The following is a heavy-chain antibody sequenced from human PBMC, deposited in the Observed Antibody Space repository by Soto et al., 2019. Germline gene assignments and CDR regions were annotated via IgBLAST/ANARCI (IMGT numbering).Heavy chain of an antibody. J-gene: IGHJ6*02. D-gene: IGHD2-8*01. CDR2: ISYDGSNK. Sequence: QVQLVESGGGVVQPGRSLRLSCAASGFTFSSYAMHWVRQAPGKGLEWVAVISYDGSNKYYADSVKGRFTISRDNSKNTLYLQMNSLRAEDTAVYYCARDRGGYFTNGVCYWTRTTYYYGMDVWGQGTTVTVSS. V-gene: IGHV3-30-3*01. CDR3: ARDRGGYFTNGVCYWTRTTYYYGMDV. CDR1: GFTFSSYA.